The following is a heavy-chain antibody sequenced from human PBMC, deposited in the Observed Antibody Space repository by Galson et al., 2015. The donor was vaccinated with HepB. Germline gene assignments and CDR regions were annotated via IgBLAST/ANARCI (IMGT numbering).Heavy chain of an antibody. CDR3: ARDNSYGPPPEDY. D-gene: IGHD5-18*01. CDR1: GYTFTSYA. Sequence: SVKVSCKASGYTFTSYAMNWVRQAPGQGLECMGWINTNTGNPTYAQGFTGRFVFSLDTSVSTAYLQISSLKAEDTAVYYRARDNSYGPPPEDYWGQGTLVTVSS. CDR2: INTNTGNP. V-gene: IGHV7-4-1*02. J-gene: IGHJ4*02.